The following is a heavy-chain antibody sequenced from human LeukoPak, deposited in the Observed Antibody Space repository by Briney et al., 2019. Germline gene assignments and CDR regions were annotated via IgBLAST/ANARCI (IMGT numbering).Heavy chain of an antibody. D-gene: IGHD1-14*01. CDR3: ARVRDAYNYFDF. CDR2: ISSSSSPI. V-gene: IGHV3-48*01. J-gene: IGHJ4*02. CDR1: GFTFSFHI. Sequence: PGGSLRLSCAASGFTFSFHIMNWVRQAPGKGLEWVSYISSSSSPIYYADSVKGRFTISRDDAKNSLYLQMNTLRAEDTAVYYCARVRDAYNYFDFWGQGTLVTVSS.